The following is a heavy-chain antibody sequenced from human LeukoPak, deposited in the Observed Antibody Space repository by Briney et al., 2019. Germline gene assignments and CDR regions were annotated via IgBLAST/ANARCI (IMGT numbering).Heavy chain of an antibody. CDR1: GFTFSSYS. Sequence: GGSLRLSCAASGFTFSSYSMNWVRQAPGKGLEWVSSISSSSSYIYYADSVKGRFTISRDNAKNSLYLQMNSLRAEDTAVYYCARSPSWAVAGSDFDYWGQGTLVTVSS. D-gene: IGHD6-19*01. V-gene: IGHV3-21*01. CDR2: ISSSSSYI. J-gene: IGHJ4*02. CDR3: ARSPSWAVAGSDFDY.